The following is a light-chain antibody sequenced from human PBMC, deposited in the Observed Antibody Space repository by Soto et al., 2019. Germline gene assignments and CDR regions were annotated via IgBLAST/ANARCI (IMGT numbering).Light chain of an antibody. CDR1: SSNIGNNY. CDR2: DNN. Sequence: QSVLTQPPSVSAAPGQKVTISCSETSSNIGNNYVAWYQHLPGTAPKLLIYDNNKRPSGIPDRFSGSKSGTSATLGITGLQTGDEAHYYCGTWDSSLSIGGFGGGTKLTVL. V-gene: IGLV1-51*01. CDR3: GTWDSSLSIGG. J-gene: IGLJ3*02.